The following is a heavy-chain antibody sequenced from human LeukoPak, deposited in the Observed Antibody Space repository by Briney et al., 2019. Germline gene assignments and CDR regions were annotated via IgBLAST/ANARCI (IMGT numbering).Heavy chain of an antibody. D-gene: IGHD2-21*01. V-gene: IGHV1-69*01. CDR2: IIPIFGTA. CDR1: GGTFSSYA. J-gene: IGHJ3*02. Sequence: SVKVSXKASGGTFSSYAISWVRQAPGQGLEWIGGIIPIFGTANYAQKFQGRVTITADESTSTAYMELSSLRSEDTAVYYCARDTPPPWWGSRGEHAFDIWGQGTMVTVSS. CDR3: ARDTPPPWWGSRGEHAFDI.